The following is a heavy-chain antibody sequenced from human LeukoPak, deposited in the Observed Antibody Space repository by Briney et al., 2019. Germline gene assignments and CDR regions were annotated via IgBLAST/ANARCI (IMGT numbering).Heavy chain of an antibody. D-gene: IGHD5-24*01. Sequence: GESLKISCEGSGYSFTSYWIGWVGQMPGKGLEWMGIIYPGDSDTRYSPSFQGQVTISADKSISTAYLQWSSLKASDTPMYYCARGGRDGYNVGYYYGMDVWGQGTTVTVSS. CDR3: ARGGRDGYNVGYYYGMDV. CDR1: GYSFTSYW. CDR2: IYPGDSDT. J-gene: IGHJ6*02. V-gene: IGHV5-51*01.